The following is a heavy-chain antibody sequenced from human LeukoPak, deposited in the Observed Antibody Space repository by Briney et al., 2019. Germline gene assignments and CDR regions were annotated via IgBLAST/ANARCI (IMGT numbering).Heavy chain of an antibody. D-gene: IGHD3-22*01. J-gene: IGHJ4*02. CDR2: INHSGYT. CDR3: SRQVVGNDY. CDR1: GESSFSSYY. Sequence: SETLSLTCAVYGESSFSSYYWSWIRQTPGGALEWIGEINHSGYTNYNPSLKSRVTLSIVTSKNQFSLRLNSVTAADTAVYYCSRQVVGNDYWGQGTLVTVSS. V-gene: IGHV4-34*01.